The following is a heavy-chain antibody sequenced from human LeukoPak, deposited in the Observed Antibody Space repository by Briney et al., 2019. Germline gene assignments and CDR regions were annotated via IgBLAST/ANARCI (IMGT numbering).Heavy chain of an antibody. CDR1: GFTFSDYA. V-gene: IGHV3-30*04. CDR2: ISYDGSKK. J-gene: IGHJ4*02. Sequence: GGSLRLSCAASGFTFSDYAMHWLRQAPGKGLEWVAVISYDGSKKYYADSVKGRFTISRDNSKNTLYLQMNSLRAEDTAVYYCAKDRRAGSYDYWGQGTLVTVSS. CDR3: AKDRRAGSYDY. D-gene: IGHD3-10*01.